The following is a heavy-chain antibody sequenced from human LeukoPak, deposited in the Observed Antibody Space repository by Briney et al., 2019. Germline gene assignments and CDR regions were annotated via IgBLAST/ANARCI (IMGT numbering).Heavy chain of an antibody. CDR2: INTDGSTT. J-gene: IGHJ4*02. CDR1: GFTFSTYW. CDR3: TRGYSGTYRIDY. V-gene: IGHV3-74*03. D-gene: IGHD1-26*01. Sequence: GGSLRLSCAASGFTFSTYWMHWVRQAPGKGLVWVSRINTDGSTTTYADSVKGRFTISRDSAKNTLHLQLDSLRVEDTAVYFCTRGYSGTYRIDYWGQGTLVTVSS.